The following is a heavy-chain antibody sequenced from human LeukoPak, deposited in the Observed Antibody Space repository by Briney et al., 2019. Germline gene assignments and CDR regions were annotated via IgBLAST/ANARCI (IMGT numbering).Heavy chain of an antibody. J-gene: IGHJ4*02. D-gene: IGHD4-17*01. CDR3: ARDRWSYGDYPLDY. V-gene: IGHV4-4*07. CDR1: GGSISSYH. CDR2: IYSSGST. Sequence: SETLSLTCTVSGGSISSYHWSWIRQPAAKGLEWIGRIYSSGSTNYNPSLKSRVTMSVDTSKNQFSLKLRSVSAADTALYYCARDRWSYGDYPLDYWGQGTLVTVSS.